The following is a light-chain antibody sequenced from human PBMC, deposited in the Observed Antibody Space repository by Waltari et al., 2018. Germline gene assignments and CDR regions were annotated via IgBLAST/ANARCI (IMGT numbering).Light chain of an antibody. CDR1: QSVSRT. CDR3: QKYGTLPAT. V-gene: IGKV3-20*01. J-gene: IGKJ1*01. CDR2: DAS. Sequence: EIVLTQSPGTLCLSPGERATLSCRASQSVSRTLAWYQQKPGQAPRLLIYDASTRATGIPDRFSGSGSGTDFSLTISRLEPEEFAVYYCQKYGTLPATFGQGTKVEIK.